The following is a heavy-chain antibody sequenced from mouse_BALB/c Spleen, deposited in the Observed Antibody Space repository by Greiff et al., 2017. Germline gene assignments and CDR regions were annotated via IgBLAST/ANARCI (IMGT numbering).Heavy chain of an antibody. V-gene: IGHV14-3*02. CDR2: IDPANGNT. D-gene: IGHD2-14*01. CDR1: GFNIKDTY. CDR3: ARNYRYDVDYFDY. J-gene: IGHJ2*01. Sequence: EVKLVESGAELVKPGASVKLSCTASGFNIKDTYMHWVKQRPEQGLEWIGRIDPANGNTKYDPKFQGKATITADTSSNTAYLQLSSLTSEDTAVYYCARNYRYDVDYFDYWGQGTTLTVSS.